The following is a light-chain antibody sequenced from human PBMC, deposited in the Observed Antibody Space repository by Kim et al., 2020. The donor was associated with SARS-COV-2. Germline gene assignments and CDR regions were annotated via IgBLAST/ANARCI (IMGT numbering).Light chain of an antibody. CDR2: GAS. Sequence: SPRQRATLSCMASQSVSTNLAWYQQKPGQAPRLLIFGASARATGIPPKFSGTGSGTEFTLTIDSLQSEDFAVYYCQQYYNWPPWTFGQGTKVDIK. CDR1: QSVSTN. CDR3: QQYYNWPPWT. V-gene: IGKV3-15*01. J-gene: IGKJ1*01.